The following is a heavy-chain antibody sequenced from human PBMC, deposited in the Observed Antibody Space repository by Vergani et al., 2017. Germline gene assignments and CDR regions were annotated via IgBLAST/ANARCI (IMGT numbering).Heavy chain of an antibody. D-gene: IGHD3-22*01. CDR3: AKLLYYYDSSGYKQRLTRDAFDI. CDR1: GFTFSSYG. J-gene: IGHJ3*02. Sequence: QVQLVESGGGVVQPGRSLRLSCAASGFTFSSYGMHWVRQAPGQGLEWVAVIWYDGSNKYYADSVKGRFAISRDNSKTTLYLQMNSLRADFTAVYYCAKLLYYYDSSGYKQRLTRDAFDIRVQGTVATVAS. V-gene: IGHV3-33*06. CDR2: IWYDGSNK.